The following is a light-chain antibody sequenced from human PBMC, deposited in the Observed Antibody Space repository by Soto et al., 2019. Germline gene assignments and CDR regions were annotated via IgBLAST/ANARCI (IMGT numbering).Light chain of an antibody. CDR1: QSVSSN. V-gene: IGKV3-15*01. J-gene: IGKJ1*01. CDR2: GAT. CDR3: QQYNNWPRT. Sequence: EIVVTQSPATLSVSPGERVTLSCRASQSVSSNLAWYQQKPGQAPRLLIHGATTRATGIPARFSGSGSGTEFTLTISSLQSEDFAVYYCQQYNNWPRTFGQGTKVDIK.